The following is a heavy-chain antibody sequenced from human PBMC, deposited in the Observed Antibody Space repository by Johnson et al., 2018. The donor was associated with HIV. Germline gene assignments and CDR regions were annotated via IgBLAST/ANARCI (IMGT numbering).Heavy chain of an antibody. CDR3: ASEIYRPRPSSSWYVGAFDI. CDR2: MSYDGSNE. Sequence: QVQLVESGGGVVPPGRSLRVSCGASGFSFSSYDMHWVRQAPGKGLEWVAVMSYDGSNEYYGDSVKGRFNISRDNSKNTLYLQMNSRKTEDTAVYYCASEIYRPRPSSSWYVGAFDIWGQGTMVTVSS. J-gene: IGHJ3*02. CDR1: GFSFSSYD. D-gene: IGHD6-13*01. V-gene: IGHV3-30*03.